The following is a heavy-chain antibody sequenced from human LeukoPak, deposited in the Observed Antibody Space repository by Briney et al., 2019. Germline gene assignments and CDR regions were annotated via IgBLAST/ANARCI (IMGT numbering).Heavy chain of an antibody. CDR3: ARDRHIDDYIWGSYRYDSDAFDI. V-gene: IGHV3-33*01. CDR1: GFTFSSYG. CDR2: IWYDGSNK. J-gene: IGHJ3*02. Sequence: GGSLRLSCAASGFTFSSYGMHWVRQAPGKGLEWVAVIWYDGSNKYYVDSVKGRFTISRDNSKNTLYLQMNSLRAEDTAVYYCARDRHIDDYIWGSYRYDSDAFDIWGQGTMVTVSS. D-gene: IGHD3-16*02.